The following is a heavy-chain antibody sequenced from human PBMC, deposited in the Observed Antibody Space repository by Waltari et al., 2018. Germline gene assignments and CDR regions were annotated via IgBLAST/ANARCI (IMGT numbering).Heavy chain of an antibody. V-gene: IGHV4-38-2*02. CDR2: ICHSGST. D-gene: IGHD5-12*01. CDR1: AYSISSTYC. J-gene: IGHJ6*03. CDR3: ARESSATDYYMDV. Sequence: QVQLQESGPGLVKPSEALSLTCAVSAYSISSTYCWGWIRQPPGKGLEWIGSICHSGSTDYNPSRKSRVSISVDTSKNQFSRKLSSVTAADTAVYYCARESSATDYYMDVWGKGTTVTVSS.